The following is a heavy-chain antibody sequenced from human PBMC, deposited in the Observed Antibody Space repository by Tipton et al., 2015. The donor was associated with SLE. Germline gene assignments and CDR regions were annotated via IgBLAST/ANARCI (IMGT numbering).Heavy chain of an antibody. Sequence: TLSLTCTVFGDSISRSGYQWGWIRQPPGKGLEWIGRISYSENTYYNPSLRSRVTLLLDMSKNQFSLKLTSVTAADTAVYYCAGHDCSSTSCYAPRGWFDPWGQGTVVTASS. J-gene: IGHJ5*02. V-gene: IGHV4-39*01. D-gene: IGHD2-2*01. CDR2: ISYSENT. CDR1: GDSISRSGYQ. CDR3: AGHDCSSTSCYAPRGWFDP.